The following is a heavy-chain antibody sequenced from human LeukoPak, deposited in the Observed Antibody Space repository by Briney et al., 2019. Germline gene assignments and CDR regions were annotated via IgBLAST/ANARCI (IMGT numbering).Heavy chain of an antibody. D-gene: IGHD3-10*01. CDR2: INSGGGTT. CDR1: GFTFSSST. J-gene: IGHJ4*02. CDR3: AKEETTMVRGVYLDY. Sequence: GGSLRLSCTASGFTFSSSTMSWLRQAPGKGLEWVSAINSGGGTTSAESVKGRFTISRDNSKNTLYLQMNSLRAEDTAVYYCAKEETTMVRGVYLDYWGQGTLVTVSS. V-gene: IGHV3-23*01.